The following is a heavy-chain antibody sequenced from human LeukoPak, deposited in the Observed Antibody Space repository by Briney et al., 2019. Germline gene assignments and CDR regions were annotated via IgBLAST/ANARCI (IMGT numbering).Heavy chain of an antibody. CDR2: INHSGST. CDR3: ARARITIFGVVTYYFDY. J-gene: IGHJ4*02. D-gene: IGHD3-3*01. CDR1: GGSFSDYY. Sequence: TSETLSLTCAVYGGSFSDYYWSWIRQPPGKGLDSLEEINHSGSTNYNPSLKSRVTISVDTSKIQFSLKLSSVTAADTAVYYCARARITIFGVVTYYFDYWGQGTLVTVSS. V-gene: IGHV4-34*01.